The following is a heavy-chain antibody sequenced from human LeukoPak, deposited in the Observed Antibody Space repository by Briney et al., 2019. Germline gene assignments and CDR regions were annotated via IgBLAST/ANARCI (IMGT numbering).Heavy chain of an antibody. D-gene: IGHD4-17*01. CDR1: GYTLTEFS. CDR2: FDPEDGET. J-gene: IGHJ4*02. CDR3: AKDPPGHGDGMYYFDY. V-gene: IGHV1-24*01. Sequence: ASVKVSCKVSGYTLTEFSMHWVRQAPGKGLEWMGGFDPEDGETIYAQKFQGRVTMTEDTSTDTAYMELSSLRSEDTAVYYCAKDPPGHGDGMYYFDYWGQGTLVTVSS.